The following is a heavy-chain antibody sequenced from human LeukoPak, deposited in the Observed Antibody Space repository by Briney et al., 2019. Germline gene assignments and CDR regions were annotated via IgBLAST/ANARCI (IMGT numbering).Heavy chain of an antibody. Sequence: GGSLRLSCAASEFSVGSNYMTWVRQAPGKGLEWVSLIYSGGSTYYADSVKGGFTISRDNSKNTLYLQMNSLRAEDTAVYYCAGYGGSYPYYMDVWGKGTTVTISS. CDR2: IYSGGST. CDR3: AGYGGSYPYYMDV. J-gene: IGHJ6*03. D-gene: IGHD1-26*01. CDR1: EFSVGSNY. V-gene: IGHV3-66*01.